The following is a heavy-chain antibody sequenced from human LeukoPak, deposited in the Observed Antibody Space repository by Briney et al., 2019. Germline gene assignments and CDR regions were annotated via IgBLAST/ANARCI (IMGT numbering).Heavy chain of an antibody. Sequence: GGSLRLSCAASGFTFSSYAMHWVRQAPGKGLEWVAVISYDGSNKYYADSVKGRFTISRDNSKNTLYLQMNSLRAEDTAVYYCARAPNTIFGVVNTFGYYFDYWGQGTLVTVSS. J-gene: IGHJ4*02. CDR3: ARAPNTIFGVVNTFGYYFDY. CDR2: ISYDGSNK. D-gene: IGHD3-3*01. CDR1: GFTFSSYA. V-gene: IGHV3-30-3*01.